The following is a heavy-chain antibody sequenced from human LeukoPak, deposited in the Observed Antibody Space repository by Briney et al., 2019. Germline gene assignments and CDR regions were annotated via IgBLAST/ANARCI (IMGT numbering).Heavy chain of an antibody. D-gene: IGHD3-10*01. J-gene: IGHJ4*02. V-gene: IGHV3-30*02. CDR3: AKDYGDYYGSGSYVDY. CDR1: GFTFSSYG. CDR2: IRYDGSNK. Sequence: GGSLILSCAASGFTFSSYGMHWVRQAPGKGLGWVAFIRYDGSNKYYADSVKGRFTISRDNSKNTLYLQMNSLRAEDTAVYYCAKDYGDYYGSGSYVDYWGQGTLVTVSS.